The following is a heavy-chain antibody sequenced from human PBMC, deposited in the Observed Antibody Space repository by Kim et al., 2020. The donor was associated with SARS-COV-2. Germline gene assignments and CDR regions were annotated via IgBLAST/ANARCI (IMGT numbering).Heavy chain of an antibody. D-gene: IGHD3-9*01. CDR1: GYTFTSHA. V-gene: IGHV7-4-1*02. Sequence: ASVKVSCKASGYTFTSHAMNWVRQAPGQGLEWMGWINTNTGNPTYAQGFTGRFVFSLDTSVSTAYLQISSLKAEDTAVYYCARDELYYDILTGYYNENLFDYWGQGTLVTVSS. CDR3: ARDELYYDILTGYYNENLFDY. J-gene: IGHJ4*02. CDR2: INTNTGNP.